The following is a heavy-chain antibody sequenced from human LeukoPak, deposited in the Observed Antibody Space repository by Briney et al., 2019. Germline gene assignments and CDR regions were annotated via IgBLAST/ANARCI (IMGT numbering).Heavy chain of an antibody. CDR2: MNPNSGNT. Sequence: ASVKVSCKASGYTFTGYYMHWVRQAPGQGLEWMGWMNPNSGNTGYAQKFQGRVTMTRNTSISTAHMELSSLRSEDTAVYYCARARITMVRGVIIRRSFYYYYMDVWGKGTTVTISS. J-gene: IGHJ6*03. CDR3: ARARITMVRGVIIRRSFYYYYMDV. V-gene: IGHV1-8*02. D-gene: IGHD3-10*01. CDR1: GYTFTGYY.